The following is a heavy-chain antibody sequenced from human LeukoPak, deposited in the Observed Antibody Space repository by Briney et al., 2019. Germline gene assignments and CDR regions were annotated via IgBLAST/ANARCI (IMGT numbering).Heavy chain of an antibody. CDR2: IYSGGST. CDR3: ARDRGSRYCSGGSCTPYYFDY. V-gene: IGHV3-53*01. D-gene: IGHD2-15*01. Sequence: PGRSLRLSCAASGFTFSSYAMSWVRQAPGKGLEWVSVIYSGGSTYYADSVKGRFTISRDNSKNTLYPQMNSLRAEDTAVYYCARDRGSRYCSGGSCTPYYFDYWGQGTLVTVSS. J-gene: IGHJ4*02. CDR1: GFTFSSYA.